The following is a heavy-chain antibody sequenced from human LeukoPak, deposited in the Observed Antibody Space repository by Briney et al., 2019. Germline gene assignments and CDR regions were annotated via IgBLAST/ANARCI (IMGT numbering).Heavy chain of an antibody. D-gene: IGHD2-2*01. J-gene: IGHJ4*02. CDR2: ISAYNGNT. V-gene: IGHV1-18*01. CDR1: GYTFTSYG. Sequence: ASVKVSCKASGYTFTSYGINWVRQAPGQGLEWMGWISAYNGNTNYAQKLQGRVTMTTDTSTSTAYMELRSLRSDDTAVYYCARVDLDCSSTSCSLYYFDYWGQGTLVTVSS. CDR3: ARVDLDCSSTSCSLYYFDY.